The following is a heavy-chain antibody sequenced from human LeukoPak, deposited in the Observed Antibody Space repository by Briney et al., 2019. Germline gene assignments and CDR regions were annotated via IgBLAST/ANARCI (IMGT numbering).Heavy chain of an antibody. CDR2: ISWNSGRM. Sequence: GGSLRLSCAASGFTFDDYAMHWVRQVPGKGLEWVSGISWNSGRMDYVDSVKGRFTISRDNARNSLYLQMNSLRAEDTALYYCAKGNSYDSSGLPFDYWGQGTLVTVSS. CDR3: AKGNSYDSSGLPFDY. J-gene: IGHJ4*02. CDR1: GFTFDDYA. D-gene: IGHD3-22*01. V-gene: IGHV3-9*01.